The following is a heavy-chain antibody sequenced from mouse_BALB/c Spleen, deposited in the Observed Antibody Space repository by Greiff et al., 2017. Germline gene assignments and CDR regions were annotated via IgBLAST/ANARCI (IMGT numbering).Heavy chain of an antibody. J-gene: IGHJ1*01. CDR2: IWGDGST. Sequence: VKVVESGPGLVAPSQSLSITCTVSGFSLTGYGVNWVRQPPGKGLEWLGMIWGDGSTDYNTALKSRLSISKDNSTSQVFLKMNRLQTDDTAGYYGARDPSSTAVFWYFDVWGEGTTVTVSS. CDR3: ARDPSSTAVFWYFDV. CDR1: GFSLTGYG. V-gene: IGHV2-6-7*01. D-gene: IGHD2-10*02.